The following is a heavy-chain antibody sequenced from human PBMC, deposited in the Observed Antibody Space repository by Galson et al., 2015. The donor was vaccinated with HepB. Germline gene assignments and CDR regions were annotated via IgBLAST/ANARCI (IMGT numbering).Heavy chain of an antibody. CDR3: ASGIVVVPAASPWIHFDY. V-gene: IGHV1-3*01. Sequence: CKASGYTFTSYAMHWVRQAPGQRLEWMGWINAGNGNTKYSQKFQGRVTITRDTSASTAYMELSSLRSEDTAVYYCASGIVVVPAASPWIHFDYWGQGTLVTVSS. CDR1: GYTFTSYA. J-gene: IGHJ4*02. D-gene: IGHD2-2*01. CDR2: INAGNGNT.